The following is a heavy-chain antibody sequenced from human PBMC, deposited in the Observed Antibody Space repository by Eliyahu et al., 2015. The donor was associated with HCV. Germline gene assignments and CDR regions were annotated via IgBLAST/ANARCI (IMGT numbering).Heavy chain of an antibody. Sequence: IPIFGTANYAQKFQGRVTITADESTSTAYMELSSLRSEDTAVYYCATGYSSSTFXYWGQGTLVTVSS. J-gene: IGHJ4*02. CDR3: ATGYSSSTFXY. V-gene: IGHV1-69*01. D-gene: IGHD6-6*01. CDR2: IPIFGTA.